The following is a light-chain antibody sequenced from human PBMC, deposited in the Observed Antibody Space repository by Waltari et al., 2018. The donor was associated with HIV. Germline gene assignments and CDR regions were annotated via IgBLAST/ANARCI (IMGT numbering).Light chain of an antibody. V-gene: IGLV3-1*01. Sequence: SYELTQPPSVSVSPGQAPTTTCSGAKLVDKYVCWYQQKPGRSPVLVIYQDAKRLSGIPDRFSGSNSGNTATLTISGTQTMDEADYYCQAWDSGTGVFGTGTTVTVL. CDR2: QDA. J-gene: IGLJ1*01. CDR1: KLVDKY. CDR3: QAWDSGTGV.